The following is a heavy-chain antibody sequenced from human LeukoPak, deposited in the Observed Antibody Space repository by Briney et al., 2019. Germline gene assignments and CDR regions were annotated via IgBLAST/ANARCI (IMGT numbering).Heavy chain of an antibody. J-gene: IGHJ4*02. CDR1: GGSISSTNYY. CDR3: ARVIDVAASGYFDS. V-gene: IGHV4-39*07. CDR2: VYYTGTT. D-gene: IGHD6-25*01. Sequence: SETLSLTCNVSGGSISSTNYYWGWIRQAPGKGLEWLGNVYYTGTTYYNPSLKSRLTISVDTSNNQFSLRLSSVTAADTAIYYCARVIDVAASGYFDSWGQGTQVTVSS.